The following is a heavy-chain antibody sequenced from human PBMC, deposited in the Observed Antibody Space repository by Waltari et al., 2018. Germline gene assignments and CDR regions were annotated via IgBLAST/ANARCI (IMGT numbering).Heavy chain of an antibody. D-gene: IGHD3-10*01. Sequence: QVQLVQSGAEVKRPGAAVKVSCKASGYTFTDFSMHWVRQAPGQGLEWMGIINPSGGGTTYTQKFQDRVTMTRDTSTTTVYMELSSLRSEDTAVYYCARAGTTLIWGVAEWGQGTLVTVSS. J-gene: IGHJ4*02. CDR1: GYTFTDFS. CDR3: ARAGTTLIWGVAE. CDR2: INPSGGGT. V-gene: IGHV1-46*01.